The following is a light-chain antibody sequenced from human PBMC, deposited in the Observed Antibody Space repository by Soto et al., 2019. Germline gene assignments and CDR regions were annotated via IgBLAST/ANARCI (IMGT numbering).Light chain of an antibody. V-gene: IGKV3-20*01. Sequence: IVLSQSPGTLSVSPGERVTLSCRGSQTFTSGHLAWYQQRPGQAPRLLIYETSTRAAGIPDRFSASASGTDFTLTVSRLEPEDFAIYYCQDYGGSSLYTFGQGTKVEVK. CDR3: QDYGGSSLYT. CDR2: ETS. J-gene: IGKJ2*01. CDR1: QTFTSGH.